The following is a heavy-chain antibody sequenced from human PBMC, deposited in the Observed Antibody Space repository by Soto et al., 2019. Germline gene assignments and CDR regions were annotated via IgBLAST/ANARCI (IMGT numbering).Heavy chain of an antibody. J-gene: IGHJ4*02. CDR3: ARGRDIVVVPAVEYYFDY. D-gene: IGHD2-2*01. V-gene: IGHV4-39*01. CDR1: GGSISSSSYY. Sequence: SETLSLTCTASGGSISSSSYYWGWIRQPPGKGLEWIGSIYYSGSTYYNPSLKSRVTISVDTSKNQFSLKLSSVTAADTAVYYCARGRDIVVVPAVEYYFDYWGQGTLVTVSS. CDR2: IYYSGST.